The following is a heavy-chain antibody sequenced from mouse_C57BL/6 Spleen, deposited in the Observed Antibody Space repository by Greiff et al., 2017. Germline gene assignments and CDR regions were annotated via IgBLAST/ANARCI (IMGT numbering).Heavy chain of an antibody. J-gene: IGHJ2*01. D-gene: IGHD1-1*01. V-gene: IGHV2-2*01. CDR3: ARTAYYHDFDY. CDR1: GFSLTGYG. Sequence: VQLQQSGPGLVQPSPSLSITCTASGFSLTGYGVHWVRQSPGKGLEWLGVIWSGGSTDYNAALISRLGISTDNSKCQVFFTMNSRQADDTAIYYGARTAYYHDFDYWGQGTTLTVSS. CDR2: IWSGGST.